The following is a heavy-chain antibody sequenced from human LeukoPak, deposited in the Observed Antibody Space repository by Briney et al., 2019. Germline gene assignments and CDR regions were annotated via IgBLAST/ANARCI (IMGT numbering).Heavy chain of an antibody. CDR1: GGSFSSYY. Sequence: SETLSLTCAVYGGSFSSYYWSWIRQPPGKGLEWIGEINHSGSTNYNPSLKSRVTISVDTSKNQFSLKLSSVTAADTAVYYCARGRGTMVGGVAYYYYYMDVWGKGTTVTVSS. CDR3: ARGRGTMVGGVAYYYYYMDV. V-gene: IGHV4-34*01. J-gene: IGHJ6*03. CDR2: INHSGST. D-gene: IGHD3-10*01.